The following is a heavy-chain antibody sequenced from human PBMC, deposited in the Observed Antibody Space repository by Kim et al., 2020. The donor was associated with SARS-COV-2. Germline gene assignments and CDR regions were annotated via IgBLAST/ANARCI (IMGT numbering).Heavy chain of an antibody. CDR1: GFTVSTNY. CDR2: IYNGGST. J-gene: IGHJ4*02. D-gene: IGHD6-13*01. Sequence: GGSLRLFCAASGFTVSTNYMSWVRQAPGKGLEWVSVIYNGGSTYYVDSVKGRFTISRDNSKNTVYLQMNSLRAEDTPVYYCAKQLNGLGHYWCQGTLVTV. CDR3: AKQLNGLGHY. V-gene: IGHV3-66*01.